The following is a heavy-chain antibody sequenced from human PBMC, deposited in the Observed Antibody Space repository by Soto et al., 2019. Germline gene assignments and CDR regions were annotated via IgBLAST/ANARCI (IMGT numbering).Heavy chain of an antibody. CDR1: GFSFSSYA. CDR3: AKGSIEYSASVDN. CDR2: ISARGGSS. J-gene: IGHJ4*02. Sequence: DVQLLESGGGLVQPGGSLRLSCAASGFSFSSYAMVWVRQAPGKGLEWVAVISARGGSSYFADSVKGRLTLSRDNSKNVLSLEMNSLRAEYTAIYFCAKGSIEYSASVDNWGQGTLVGVSS. V-gene: IGHV3-23*01. D-gene: IGHD5-12*01.